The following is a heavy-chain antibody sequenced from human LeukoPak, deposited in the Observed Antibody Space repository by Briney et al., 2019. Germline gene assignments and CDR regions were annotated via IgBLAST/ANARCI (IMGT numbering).Heavy chain of an antibody. D-gene: IGHD3-9*01. CDR3: ARETLLPIYYYYMDV. V-gene: IGHV1-69*06. CDR1: GGTFNSYA. J-gene: IGHJ6*03. CDR2: IIPIFGTT. Sequence: GSSVKVSCKASGGTFNSYAISWVRQAPGQGLEWMGGIIPIFGTTNYARKFRGRVTLTADKSTRTAYMELSSLRSEDTAVYYCARETLLPIYYYYMDVWGKGTTVTISS.